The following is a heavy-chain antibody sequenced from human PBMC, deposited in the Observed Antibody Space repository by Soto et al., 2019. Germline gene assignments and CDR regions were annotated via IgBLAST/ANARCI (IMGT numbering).Heavy chain of an antibody. CDR3: AREATVSYGYGMDV. V-gene: IGHV1-3*01. CDR2: INAGNGNT. D-gene: IGHD4-17*01. Sequence: QVQLVQSGAEVKKPGASVKVSCKASGYTFTSYAMHWVRQAPGQRLEWMGWINAGNGNTKYSQKFQGRVTITRDTSASTAYRELSSLRSEDTAVYYCAREATVSYGYGMDVWGQGTTVTVSS. J-gene: IGHJ6*02. CDR1: GYTFTSYA.